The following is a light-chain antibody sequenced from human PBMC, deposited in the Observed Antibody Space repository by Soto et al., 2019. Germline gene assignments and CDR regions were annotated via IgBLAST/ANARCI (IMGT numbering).Light chain of an antibody. Sequence: QSVLTQPASVSGSPGQSITISCTGTSSDIGDSNFVSWYQQHPGKAPKLIIFEVSTRPSGVSNRFSGSKSDNTASLTISGLQVEDEAHYYCSSPSSTLGVLGGGTKLTVL. CDR1: SSDIGDSNF. V-gene: IGLV2-14*01. CDR2: EVS. J-gene: IGLJ3*02. CDR3: SSPSSTLGV.